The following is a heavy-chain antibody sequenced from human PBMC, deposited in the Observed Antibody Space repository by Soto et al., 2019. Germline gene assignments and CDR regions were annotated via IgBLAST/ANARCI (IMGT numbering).Heavy chain of an antibody. CDR3: ARYYYASSGYYPL. J-gene: IGHJ4*02. V-gene: IGHV3-33*01. CDR2: IWSDGSNK. Sequence: PGGSLRLSCAASGFTFSSYGMHWVRQAPGKGLVWVAVIWSDGSNKYYADSVKGRFTISRDNSKNTLYLQMNSLRAEDTAVYYCARYYYASSGYYPLWGQGT. D-gene: IGHD3-22*01. CDR1: GFTFSSYG.